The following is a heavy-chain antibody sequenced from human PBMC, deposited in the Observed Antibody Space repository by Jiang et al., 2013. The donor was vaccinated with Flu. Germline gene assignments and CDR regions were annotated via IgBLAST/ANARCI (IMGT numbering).Heavy chain of an antibody. V-gene: IGHV3-23*04. CDR1: GFTFSSYG. D-gene: IGHD5-18*01. CDR3: AKSPPIQLWSGYGMDV. Sequence: QLVESGGGVVQPGRSLRLSCAASGFTFSSYGMHWVRQAPGKGLEWVSAISGSGGSTYYADSVKGRFTISRDNSKNTLYLQMNSLRAEDTAVYYCAKSPPIQLWSGYGMDVWGQGTTVTVSS. J-gene: IGHJ6*02. CDR2: ISGSGGST.